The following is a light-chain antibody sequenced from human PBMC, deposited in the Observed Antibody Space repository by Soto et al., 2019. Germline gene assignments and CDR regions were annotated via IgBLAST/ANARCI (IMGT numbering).Light chain of an antibody. CDR2: DVS. J-gene: IGLJ1*01. Sequence: ALTQPASVSGSPGQSITISCTGTISDVGGYNTVSWYQQHPGKVPKLMIHDVSDRPSWVSDRFSGSKSGNTASLTISGLQAEDEADYYCSSYTTSISYVFGSGTKVTVL. CDR1: ISDVGGYNT. V-gene: IGLV2-14*01. CDR3: SSYTTSISYV.